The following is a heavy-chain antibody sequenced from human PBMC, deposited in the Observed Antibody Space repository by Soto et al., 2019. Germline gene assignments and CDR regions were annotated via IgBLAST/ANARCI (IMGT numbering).Heavy chain of an antibody. J-gene: IGHJ6*03. CDR2: INPSGGST. CDR1: GYTFTSYY. CDR3: ARDQEPSTLYYDYYYMDV. V-gene: IGHV1-46*03. Sequence: QVQLVQSGAEVKKPGDSVTVSCTASGYTFTSYYIHWVRQAPGQGLEWMGIINPSGGSTSYAQKFQGRVTMTRDTSTSTVYMEVSGLRSEDTAVYYCARDQEPSTLYYDYYYMDVWGKGTTVTVSS.